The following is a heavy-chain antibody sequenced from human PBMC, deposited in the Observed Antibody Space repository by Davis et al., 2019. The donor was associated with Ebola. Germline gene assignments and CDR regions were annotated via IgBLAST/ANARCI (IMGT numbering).Heavy chain of an antibody. CDR1: GFTFSSYW. J-gene: IGHJ4*02. V-gene: IGHV3-7*03. CDR2: IKQSGSEK. Sequence: GGSLRLSCAASGFTFSSYWMSWVRQAPGKGLEWVANIKQSGSEKYYVDSGKGRFTISRDNAKNSLYLQMNSLRAEDTAVYYCAGLSRDYVVYWGQGTLVTVSS. D-gene: IGHD3-10*01. CDR3: AGLSRDYVVY.